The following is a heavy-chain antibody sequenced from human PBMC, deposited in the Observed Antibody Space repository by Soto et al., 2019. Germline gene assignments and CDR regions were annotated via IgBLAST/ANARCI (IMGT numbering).Heavy chain of an antibody. Sequence: LRLSFVASGFTFSNYNMNWVRQAPGKGLEWVSHISGTSVYIHYADSVKGRFTISRDNAKNSVYLQMDSLRVEDTAVYYCAREGALKPFSSWGQGALVTVSS. V-gene: IGHV3-21*01. CDR1: GFTFSNYN. CDR2: ISGTSVYI. CDR3: AREGALKPFSS. J-gene: IGHJ5*02.